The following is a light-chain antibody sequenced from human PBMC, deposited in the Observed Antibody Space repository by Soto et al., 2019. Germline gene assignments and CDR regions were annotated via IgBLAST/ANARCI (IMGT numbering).Light chain of an antibody. J-gene: IGLJ3*02. CDR2: GNS. V-gene: IGLV1-40*01. Sequence: QYVLTQPPSVSGAPGQRVTISCTGSSYNIGAGYDVHWYQQLPGTAPKLLIYGNSNRPSGVPDRFSGSKSGTSASLAITGLQAEDEAYYYCQSYDSSLSGWVFGGGTKLTVL. CDR3: QSYDSSLSGWV. CDR1: SYNIGAGYD.